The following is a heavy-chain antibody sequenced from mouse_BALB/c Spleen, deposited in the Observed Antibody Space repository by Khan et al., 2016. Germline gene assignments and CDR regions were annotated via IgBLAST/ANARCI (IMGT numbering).Heavy chain of an antibody. J-gene: IGHJ1*01. CDR1: GYSITSDYA. V-gene: IGHV3-2*02. CDR2: ISYSGST. CDR3: ASYYRYYFDV. D-gene: IGHD2-14*01. Sequence: EVQLVESGPGLVKPSQSLSLTCTVTGYSITSDYAWNWIRQFPGNKLEWMGYISYSGSTSYNPSLKSRISITRDTSKNQFFLQLNSVTTEDTATYYCASYYRYYFDVWGAGTTVTVSS.